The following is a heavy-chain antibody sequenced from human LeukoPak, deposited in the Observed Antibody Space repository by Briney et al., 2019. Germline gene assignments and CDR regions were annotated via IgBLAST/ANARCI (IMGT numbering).Heavy chain of an antibody. CDR3: ARNDILTGYYDRYFDY. Sequence: SESLSLTCAVYGGSFSGYYWSWIRQPPGKGLEWIGEINHGGSTNYNPPLKSRVTISVDTSKNQFSLKLSSVTAADTAVYYCARNDILTGYYDRYFDYWGQGTLVTVSS. CDR1: GGSFSGYY. J-gene: IGHJ4*01. D-gene: IGHD3-9*01. CDR2: INHGGST. V-gene: IGHV4-34*01.